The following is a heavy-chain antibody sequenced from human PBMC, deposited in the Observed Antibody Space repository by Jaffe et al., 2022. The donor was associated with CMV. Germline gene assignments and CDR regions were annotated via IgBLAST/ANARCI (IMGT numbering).Heavy chain of an antibody. D-gene: IGHD6-19*01. CDR1: GATFSDHF. CDR2: IDHSGNT. J-gene: IGHJ4*02. Sequence: QVQVHQWGAGLLKPSETLSLTCTVYGATFSDHFWAWMRRSPGKGLEWIGEIDHSGNTHYNPSLTSRVTMSVDTSKNQFSLKLTSVTAADTADYYCGTGGTVAGTPDEYWGQGTLVTVSS. CDR3: GTGGTVAGTPDEY. V-gene: IGHV4-34*01.